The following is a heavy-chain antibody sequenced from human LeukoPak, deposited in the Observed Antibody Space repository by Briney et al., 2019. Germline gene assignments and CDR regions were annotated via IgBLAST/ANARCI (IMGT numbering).Heavy chain of an antibody. CDR3: ARGQFEKLYYYYYMDV. CDR2: IIPIFGTA. Sequence: EASVKVSCKASGGTFSSYAISRVRQAPGQGLEWMGGIIPIFGTANYAQKFQGRVTITADESTSTAYMELSSLRSEDTAVYYCARGQFEKLYYYYYMDVWGKGTTVTVSS. J-gene: IGHJ6*03. D-gene: IGHD3-10*01. CDR1: GGTFSSYA. V-gene: IGHV1-69*13.